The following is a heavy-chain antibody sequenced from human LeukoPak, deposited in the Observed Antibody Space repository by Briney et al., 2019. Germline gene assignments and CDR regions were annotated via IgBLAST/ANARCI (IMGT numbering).Heavy chain of an antibody. V-gene: IGHV4-38-2*02. Sequence: PSETLSLTCTVSGYSISSGYYWGWIRQPPGKGLEWIGEINHSGSTNYNPSLKSRVTISVDTSKNQFSLKLSSVTAADTAVYYCARGGRVAARPGAFDYWGQGTLVTVSS. CDR1: GYSISSGYY. CDR2: INHSGST. J-gene: IGHJ4*02. D-gene: IGHD6-6*01. CDR3: ARGGRVAARPGAFDY.